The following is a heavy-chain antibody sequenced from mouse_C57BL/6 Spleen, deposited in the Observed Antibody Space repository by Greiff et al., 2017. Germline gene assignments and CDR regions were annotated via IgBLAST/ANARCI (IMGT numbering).Heavy chain of an antibody. D-gene: IGHD1-1*01. V-gene: IGHV1-47*01. CDR2: FHPYNDDT. Sequence: QVQLKESGAELVKPGASVKMSCKASGYTFTTYPIEWMKQNHGKSLEWIGNFHPYNDDTKYNEKFKGKATLTVEKSSSTVYLELSRLTSDDSAVYYCARGGTTVEGYAMDYWGQGTSVTVSS. CDR1: GYTFTTYP. CDR3: ARGGTTVEGYAMDY. J-gene: IGHJ4*01.